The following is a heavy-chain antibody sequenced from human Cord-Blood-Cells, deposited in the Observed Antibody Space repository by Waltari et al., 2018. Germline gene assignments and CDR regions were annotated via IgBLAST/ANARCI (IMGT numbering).Heavy chain of an antibody. D-gene: IGHD3-3*01. J-gene: IGHJ3*02. CDR3: ARPRDFWSGYYHDAFDI. CDR1: GGSISSSSYY. V-gene: IGHV4-39*01. CDR2: IDYSGST. Sequence: QLQLQESGPGLVKPSETLSLTCTVSGGSISSSSYYWGWIRQPPGEGLEWIGSIDYSGSTYYNPSLKGRVTISGDTSKNQFSLKLISVTAADTAVYYCARPRDFWSGYYHDAFDIWGQGTMVTVSS.